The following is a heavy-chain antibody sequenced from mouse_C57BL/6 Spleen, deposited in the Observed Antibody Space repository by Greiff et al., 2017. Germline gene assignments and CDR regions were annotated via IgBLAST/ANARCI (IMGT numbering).Heavy chain of an antibody. Sequence: VQLQQSGPELVKPGASVKISCKASGYTFTDYYMNWVKQSHGKSLEWIGDINPNNGGTSYNQKFKGKATLTVDKSSSTAYMELRSLTSEDSAVYYCARGGAGTFPFDYWGQGTTLTVSS. V-gene: IGHV1-26*01. J-gene: IGHJ2*01. CDR2: INPNNGGT. D-gene: IGHD4-1*01. CDR1: GYTFTDYY. CDR3: ARGGAGTFPFDY.